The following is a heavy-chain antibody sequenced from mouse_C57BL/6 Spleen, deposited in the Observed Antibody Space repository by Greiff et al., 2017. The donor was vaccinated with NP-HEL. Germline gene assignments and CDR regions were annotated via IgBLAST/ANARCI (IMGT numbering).Heavy chain of an antibody. CDR2: INPNNGGT. V-gene: IGHV1-26*01. CDR3: AREGYYFDY. Sequence: EVQLQQSGPELVKPGASVKISCKASGYTFTDYYMNWVKQSHGKSLEWIGDINPNNGGTSYNQKFKGKATLTVDKSSSTAYMELRSLTSEDSAVYYCAREGYYFDYWGQSTTLTVSS. J-gene: IGHJ2*01. CDR1: GYTFTDYY.